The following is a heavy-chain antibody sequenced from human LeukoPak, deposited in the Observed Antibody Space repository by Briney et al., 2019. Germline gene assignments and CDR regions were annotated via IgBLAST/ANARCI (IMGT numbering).Heavy chain of an antibody. Sequence: GASVKVSCKASGYTFTSNYMHWVRQAPGQGLEWMGIINPSGGSTSYAQKFQGRVTMTRDTSTSTVYMELSSLRSEDTAVYYCARGYYDSSGERGNDAFDIWGQGTMVTVSS. D-gene: IGHD3-22*01. CDR2: INPSGGST. CDR3: ARGYYDSSGERGNDAFDI. CDR1: GYTFTSNY. V-gene: IGHV1-46*01. J-gene: IGHJ3*02.